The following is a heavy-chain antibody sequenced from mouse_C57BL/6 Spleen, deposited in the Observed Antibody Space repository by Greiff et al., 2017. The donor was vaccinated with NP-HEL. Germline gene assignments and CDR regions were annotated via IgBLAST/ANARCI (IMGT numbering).Heavy chain of an antibody. Sequence: VQLQQSGPGLVQPSQSLSITCTVSGFSLTSYGVHWVRQSPGKGLEWLGVIWSGGSTAYNAAFISRLSISKDNSKSQVFFKMNSLQADDTAIYYCARAGSNEAMDYWGQGTSVTVSS. V-gene: IGHV2-2*01. CDR2: IWSGGST. J-gene: IGHJ4*01. D-gene: IGHD2-5*01. CDR1: GFSLTSYG. CDR3: ARAGSNEAMDY.